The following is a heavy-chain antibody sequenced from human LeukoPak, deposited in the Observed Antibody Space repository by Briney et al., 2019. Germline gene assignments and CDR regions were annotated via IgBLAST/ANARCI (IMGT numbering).Heavy chain of an antibody. CDR2: IWYDGSNK. J-gene: IGHJ4*02. CDR3: AKDLVGATDFDY. CDR1: GFTFSSYS. Sequence: PGGSLRLSCAASGFTFSSYSMNWVRQAPGKGLEWVAVIWYDGSNKYYADSVKGRFTISRDNSKNTLYLQMNSLRAEDTAVYYCAKDLVGATDFDYWGQGTLVTVSS. D-gene: IGHD1-26*01. V-gene: IGHV3-33*06.